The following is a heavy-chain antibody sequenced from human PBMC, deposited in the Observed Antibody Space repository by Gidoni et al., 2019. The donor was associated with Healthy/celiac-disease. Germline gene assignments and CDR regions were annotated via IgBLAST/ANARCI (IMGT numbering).Heavy chain of an antibody. CDR1: GFTFSSYS. D-gene: IGHD2-2*01. Sequence: EVQLVESGGGLVKPGGSLRLSCAASGFTFSSYSMNWVRQAPGKGLEWVSSISSSSSYIYYADSVKGRFTISRDNAKNSLYLQMNSLRAEDTAVYYCARDQTSSLRHQKIGGIWGQGTMVTVSS. J-gene: IGHJ3*02. CDR2: ISSSSSYI. V-gene: IGHV3-21*01. CDR3: ARDQTSSLRHQKIGGI.